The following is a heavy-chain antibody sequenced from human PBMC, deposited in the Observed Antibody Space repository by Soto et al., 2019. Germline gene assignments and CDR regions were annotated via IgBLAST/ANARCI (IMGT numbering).Heavy chain of an antibody. CDR3: HTPHGRNAFDI. V-gene: IGHV3-15*01. Sequence: GGSLRLSCAASGFTFSNAWMAWVRQAPGKGLEWVGRIKSIADGGTTNYAAPVKGRFSISRHDSENTLYLQMNSLRVEDTGIYYCHTPHGRNAFDIWGPGTVVTVS. CDR2: IKSIADGGTT. D-gene: IGHD2-8*01. J-gene: IGHJ3*02. CDR1: GFTFSNAW.